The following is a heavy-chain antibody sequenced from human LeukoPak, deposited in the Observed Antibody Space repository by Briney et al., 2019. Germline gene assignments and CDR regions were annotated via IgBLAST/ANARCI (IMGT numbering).Heavy chain of an antibody. CDR3: ARGEVPPHYFDS. Sequence: GTSVKVSCKASGGTFSSYAISWVRQAPGQGLEWMGGIIPIFGTANYAQRFQGRVTITADGSTTTAYMEVSSLRSEDTAVYYCARGEVPPHYFDSWGQGTLVTVSS. CDR2: IIPIFGTA. V-gene: IGHV1-69*13. CDR1: GGTFSSYA. J-gene: IGHJ4*02.